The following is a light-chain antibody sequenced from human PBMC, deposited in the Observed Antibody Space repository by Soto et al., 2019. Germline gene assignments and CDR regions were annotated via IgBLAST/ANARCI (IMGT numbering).Light chain of an antibody. Sequence: EIVMTQSTPTLSVSPGGSATLSSRASQRISTNLAWYQQKGGQPPRLLIYGASTRATGITQRFSGSGSGTDFTLTISSLQSEDFAVYYCQQYNNWPPAYTFGQGTRVESK. CDR2: GAS. CDR1: QRISTN. J-gene: IGKJ2*01. CDR3: QQYNNWPPAYT. V-gene: IGKV3-15*01.